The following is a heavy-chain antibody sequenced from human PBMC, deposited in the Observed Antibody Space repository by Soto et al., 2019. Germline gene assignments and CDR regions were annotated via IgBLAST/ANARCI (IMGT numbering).Heavy chain of an antibody. D-gene: IGHD3-16*01. J-gene: IGHJ4*02. CDR3: ARGSYDYVWGSSPYYFDY. CDR2: ISAYNGNT. V-gene: IGHV1-18*04. Sequence: ASVKVSCKASGYTFTSYGISWVRQAPGQGLEWMGWISAYNGNTNYAQRLQGRVTMTTDTSTSTAYMELRSLRSDDTAVYYCARGSYDYVWGSSPYYFDYWGQGTLVTVSS. CDR1: GYTFTSYG.